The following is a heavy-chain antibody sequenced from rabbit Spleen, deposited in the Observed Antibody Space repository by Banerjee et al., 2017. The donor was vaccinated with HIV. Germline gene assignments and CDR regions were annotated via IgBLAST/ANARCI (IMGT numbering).Heavy chain of an antibody. CDR3: ARGSAAMTMVITGYYLNL. J-gene: IGHJ4*01. CDR2: INIVTGKS. D-gene: IGHD2-1*01. V-gene: IGHV1S40*01. Sequence: QSLEESGGDLVKPGASLTLTCTASGFSFGSVSWIYWVRQAPGKGLEWIACINIVTGKSVYASWAKGRFTMSRTSSTTVTLQMTSLTAADTATYFCARGSAAMTMVITGYYLNLWGPGTLVTVS. CDR1: GFSFGSVSW.